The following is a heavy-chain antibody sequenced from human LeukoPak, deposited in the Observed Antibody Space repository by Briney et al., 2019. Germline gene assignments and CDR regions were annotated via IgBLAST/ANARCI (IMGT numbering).Heavy chain of an antibody. CDR1: GFTFSSYA. J-gene: IGHJ3*02. D-gene: IGHD3-10*01. Sequence: GGSLRLSCAASGFTFSSYAMHWVRQAPGKGLEWVAVISYDGSNKYYADSVKGRFTISRDNSKNTLYLQMNSLRAEDTAVYYCAKDGGKGVLLWFGDAFDIWGQGTMVTVSS. CDR2: ISYDGSNK. CDR3: AKDGGKGVLLWFGDAFDI. V-gene: IGHV3-30-3*01.